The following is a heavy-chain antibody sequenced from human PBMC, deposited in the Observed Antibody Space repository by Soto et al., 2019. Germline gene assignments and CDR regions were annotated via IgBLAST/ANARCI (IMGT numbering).Heavy chain of an antibody. V-gene: IGHV1-18*01. CDR3: AIEDYDILTGLGA. CDR2: ISAYNGNT. J-gene: IGHJ4*02. CDR1: GYTFTSYG. Sequence: ASVKVSCKASGYTFTSYGISWVRQAPGQGLEWMGWISAYNGNTNYAQKLKGRVTMTTDTSTSTAYMELRSLRSDDTAVYYCAIEDYDILTGLGAWGQGTLVTVSS. D-gene: IGHD3-9*01.